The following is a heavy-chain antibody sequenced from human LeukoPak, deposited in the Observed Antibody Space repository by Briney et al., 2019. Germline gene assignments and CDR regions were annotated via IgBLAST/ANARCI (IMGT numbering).Heavy chain of an antibody. CDR1: GGSISSYC. J-gene: IGHJ4*02. D-gene: IGHD2-2*02. V-gene: IGHV4-59*08. Sequence: PSETLSLTCNVSGGSISSYCWSWIRQPPGKGLEWIGYIYSSGSTNYNPSLKSRVPISVDTSKSQFSLNLTSVTAADTAVYYCARTRSQAISAQYFDYWGQGTLVTVSS. CDR3: ARTRSQAISAQYFDY. CDR2: IYSSGST.